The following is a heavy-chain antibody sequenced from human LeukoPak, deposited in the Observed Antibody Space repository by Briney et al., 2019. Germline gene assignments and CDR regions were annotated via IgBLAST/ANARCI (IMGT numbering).Heavy chain of an antibody. Sequence: ASEKVSCKASGGTFSSYAICWVRQAPGQGLEWLGGIIPIFGTANYAQKFQGRVTITTDESTSTAYMELSSLRSEDTAVYYCATYSTYYYDSSGYYHNWFDPWGQGTLVTVSS. V-gene: IGHV1-69*05. CDR2: IIPIFGTA. CDR1: GGTFSSYA. CDR3: ATYSTYYYDSSGYYHNWFDP. J-gene: IGHJ5*02. D-gene: IGHD3-22*01.